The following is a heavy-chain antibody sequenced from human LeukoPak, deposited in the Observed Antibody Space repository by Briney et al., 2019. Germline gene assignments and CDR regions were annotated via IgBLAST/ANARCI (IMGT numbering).Heavy chain of an antibody. CDR1: GFTFDDYG. CDR2: INWNGGST. D-gene: IGHD3-3*01. V-gene: IGHV3-20*04. CDR3: ARVYYASWSGQPLSQHWLDP. J-gene: IGHJ5*02. Sequence: GGSLRLSCAASGFTFDDYGMSWVRQAPGKGLEWVSGINWNGGSTGYADSVKGRFAISRDNAKNPLYLQMNGLRVEDTAVYYCARVYYASWSGQPLSQHWLDPWGQGTLVTVSS.